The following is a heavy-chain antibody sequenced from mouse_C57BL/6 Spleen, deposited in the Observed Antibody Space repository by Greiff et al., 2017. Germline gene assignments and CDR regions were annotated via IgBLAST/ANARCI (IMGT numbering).Heavy chain of an antibody. V-gene: IGHV1-15*01. D-gene: IGHD1-1*01. CDR3: TRSDYYGSSSWYFDV. CDR1: GYTFTDYE. Sequence: VQLQQSGAELVRPGASVTLSCKASGYTFTDYEMHWVKQTPVHGLEWIGAIDPETGGTAYNQKFTGKAILTADKSSSTAYMELSSLTSEDSAVYYGTRSDYYGSSSWYFDVWGTGTTVTVAS. CDR2: IDPETGGT. J-gene: IGHJ1*03.